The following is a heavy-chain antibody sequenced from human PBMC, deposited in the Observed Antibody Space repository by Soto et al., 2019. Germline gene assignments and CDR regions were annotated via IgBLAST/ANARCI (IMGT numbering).Heavy chain of an antibody. CDR3: ARDVAPIYYDILTGPTPMYYYYGMDV. Sequence: ASVKVSWKASGYTFTSYYMHWVRQAPGQGLEWMGIINPSGGSTSYAQKFQGRVTMTRDTSTSTVYMELSSLRSEDTAVYYCARDVAPIYYDILTGPTPMYYYYGMDVWGQGTTVTVSS. CDR1: GYTFTSYY. D-gene: IGHD3-9*01. V-gene: IGHV1-46*03. CDR2: INPSGGST. J-gene: IGHJ6*02.